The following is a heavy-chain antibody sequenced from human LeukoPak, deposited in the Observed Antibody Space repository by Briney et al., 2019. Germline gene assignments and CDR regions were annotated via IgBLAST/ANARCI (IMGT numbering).Heavy chain of an antibody. CDR1: GYTFTGYY. D-gene: IGHD2-2*01. J-gene: IGHJ6*02. Sequence: ASVKVSCKASGYTFTGYYMHWVRQAPGQGLEWTGWISAYNGNTNYAQKLQGRVTMITDTSTSTAYMELRSLRSDDTAVYYCARLGYCSSTSCYSGEDYYYYGMDVWGQGTTVTVSS. V-gene: IGHV1-18*04. CDR2: ISAYNGNT. CDR3: ARLGYCSSTSCYSGEDYYYYGMDV.